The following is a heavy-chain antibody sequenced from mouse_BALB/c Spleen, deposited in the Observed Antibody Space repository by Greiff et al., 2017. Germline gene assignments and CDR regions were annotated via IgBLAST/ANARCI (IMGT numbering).Heavy chain of an antibody. J-gene: IGHJ3*01. D-gene: IGHD1-1*01. CDR3: ARDRYYYGSTAAY. CDR1: GFSLTSYG. Sequence: VQLQQSGPGLVAPSQSLSITCTVSGFSLTSYGVHWVRQPPGKGLEWLGVIWAGGSTNYNSALMSRLSISKDNSKSQVFLKMNSLQTDDTAMYYCARDRYYYGSTAAYWGQGTLVTVSA. V-gene: IGHV2-9*02. CDR2: IWAGGST.